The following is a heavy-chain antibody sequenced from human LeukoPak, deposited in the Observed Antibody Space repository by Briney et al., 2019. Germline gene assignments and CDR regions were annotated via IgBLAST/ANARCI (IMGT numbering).Heavy chain of an antibody. CDR3: ARDDCSSISCYHNWFDP. J-gene: IGHJ5*02. Sequence: GGSLRLSCAASGFTFSSYWMSWVSQAPGKGLEWVANIKQDGSEKYYVDSVKGRFTISRDNAKNSLYLQMNSLRAEDTAVYYCARDDCSSISCYHNWFDPWGQGTLVTVSS. CDR1: GFTFSSYW. D-gene: IGHD2-2*01. CDR2: IKQDGSEK. V-gene: IGHV3-7*01.